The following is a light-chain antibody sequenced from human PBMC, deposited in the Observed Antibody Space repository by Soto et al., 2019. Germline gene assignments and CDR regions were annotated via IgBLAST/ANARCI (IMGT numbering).Light chain of an antibody. CDR3: MQVIQTPPT. Sequence: DLVMTQSPLSLHVTPGEPASISCRSSQSLLSTNGYNYLVWYLQRPGQSPQLLIYLGSNRASGVPDRFSGSGSGTDFTLKISRVEAEDVGVYYSMQVIQTPPTFGQGTKVEIK. V-gene: IGKV2-28*01. CDR2: LGS. J-gene: IGKJ1*01. CDR1: QSLLSTNGYNY.